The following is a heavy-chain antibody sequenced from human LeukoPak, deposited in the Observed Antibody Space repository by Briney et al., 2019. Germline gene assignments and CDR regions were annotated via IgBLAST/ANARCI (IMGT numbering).Heavy chain of an antibody. Sequence: GGSLRLSCAASGFTFSSYSMNWVRQAPGKGLEWVSSISSSSSYIYHADSVKGRFTISRDNAKNSLYLQMNSLRAEETAVYYCARGQLDDYWGQGTLVTVSS. J-gene: IGHJ4*02. D-gene: IGHD6-13*01. CDR2: ISSSSSYI. CDR1: GFTFSSYS. V-gene: IGHV3-21*01. CDR3: ARGQLDDY.